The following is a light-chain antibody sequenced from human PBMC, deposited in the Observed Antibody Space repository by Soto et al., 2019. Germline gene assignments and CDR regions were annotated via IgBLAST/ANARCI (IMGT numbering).Light chain of an antibody. Sequence: DIQMTQSPSSVSASVGDRVTITCRASQDVSGWLAWFQQKPGKAPKLLIYAASNLQSGVPSRFRGSGSGTDFTLTINSLQPEDFATFYCQQTYSTPGTFGQGTKVDIK. J-gene: IGKJ1*01. CDR2: AAS. CDR1: QDVSGW. CDR3: QQTYSTPGT. V-gene: IGKV1-12*01.